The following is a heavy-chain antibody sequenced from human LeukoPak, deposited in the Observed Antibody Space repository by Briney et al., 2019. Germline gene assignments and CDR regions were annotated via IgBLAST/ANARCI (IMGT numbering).Heavy chain of an antibody. CDR3: ARHDGYYYDSSGYLNWFDP. CDR2: IYYSGST. CDR1: GGSISSSSYY. V-gene: IGHV4-39*01. J-gene: IGHJ5*02. Sequence: SETLSLTCTVSGGSISSSSYYWGWIRQPPGKGLEWIGSIYYSGSTYYNPSLNSRVTISVDTSKNQFSLKLSSVTAADTAVYYCARHDGYYYDSSGYLNWFDPWGQGTLVTVSS. D-gene: IGHD3-22*01.